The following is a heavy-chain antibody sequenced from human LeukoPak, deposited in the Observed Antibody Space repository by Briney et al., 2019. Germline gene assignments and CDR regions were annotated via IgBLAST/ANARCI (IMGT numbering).Heavy chain of an antibody. J-gene: IGHJ4*02. D-gene: IGHD3-22*01. CDR2: FDPEDGET. CDR1: GYTLTELS. CDR3: AAGYDSSGYYWYLDY. Sequence: ASVKVSCKVSGYTLTELSMHWVRQAPGKGLEWMGGFDPEDGETIYAQKFQGRVTMTTDTSTSTAYMELRSLRSDDTAVYYCAAGYDSSGYYWYLDYWGQGTLVTVSS. V-gene: IGHV1-24*01.